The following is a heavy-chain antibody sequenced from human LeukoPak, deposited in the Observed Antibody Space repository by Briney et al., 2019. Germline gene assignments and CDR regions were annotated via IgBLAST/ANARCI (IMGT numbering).Heavy chain of an antibody. CDR3: ARAEMATTQNGVLSWFDP. CDR2: IYYSRNT. V-gene: IGHV4-59*01. Sequence: PSETLSLTCTVSGGSISSYHWSWIRQPPGKGLEWIGYIYYSRNTNYNPSLKSRVTILLDTSKNQFSLKVSSVTAADTAVYYCARAEMATTQNGVLSWFDPWGQGTLVTVSS. J-gene: IGHJ5*02. D-gene: IGHD5-24*01. CDR1: GGSISSYH.